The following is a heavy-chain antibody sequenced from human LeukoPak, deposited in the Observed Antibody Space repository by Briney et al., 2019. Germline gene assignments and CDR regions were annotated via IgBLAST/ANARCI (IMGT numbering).Heavy chain of an antibody. CDR1: GYAFTAFY. CDR2: LNPNTGGT. V-gene: IGHV1-2*06. D-gene: IGHD1-26*01. Sequence: ASVKVSCKASGYAFTAFYIHWVRQAPGQGLEWMGRLNPNTGGTIHAQKFQGRVTITRDTSASTAYMELSSLRSEDTAVYYCARDSEVGATDWGQGTLVTVSS. CDR3: ARDSEVGATD. J-gene: IGHJ4*02.